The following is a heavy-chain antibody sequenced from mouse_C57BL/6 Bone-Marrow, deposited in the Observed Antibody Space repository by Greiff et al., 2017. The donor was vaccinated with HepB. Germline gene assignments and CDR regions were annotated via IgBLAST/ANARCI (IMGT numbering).Heavy chain of an antibody. CDR1: GYTFTSYD. CDR2: IYPRDGST. J-gene: IGHJ2*01. V-gene: IGHV1-85*01. Sequence: QVQLQQSGPELVKPGASVKLSCKASGYTFTSYDINWVKQRPGQGLEWIGWIYPRDGSTKYNEKFKDKATLTADKSSSTAYMQLSSLTYEDSAVYYCARGGDGYSSYYFDYWGQGTTLTVSS. CDR3: ARGGDGYSSYYFDY. D-gene: IGHD2-3*01.